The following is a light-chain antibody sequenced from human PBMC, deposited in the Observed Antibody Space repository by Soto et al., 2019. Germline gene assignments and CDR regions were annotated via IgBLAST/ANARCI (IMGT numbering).Light chain of an antibody. V-gene: IGKV3-15*01. Sequence: DIVMTQSPATLSVSPGERATLSCRASLSVSRYLAWYQQKPAQAPRLLMYDASARAAGIPLRFSGSGSGTEFTLTISSLQSEDIGVYYCQQTKDWPATFGQGTKVDIK. CDR3: QQTKDWPAT. CDR1: LSVSRY. J-gene: IGKJ1*01. CDR2: DAS.